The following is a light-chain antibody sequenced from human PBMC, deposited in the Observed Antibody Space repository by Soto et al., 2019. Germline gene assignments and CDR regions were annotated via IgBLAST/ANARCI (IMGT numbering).Light chain of an antibody. CDR2: AAS. CDR3: EKYNSALWT. J-gene: IGKJ1*01. CDR1: QGISNY. Sequence: DIQMTQSPSSLSASVGDRVTITCRASQGISNYLAWYQQKPGKVPKLLIYAASTLQSGVPSPFSGSGSGTDFTFTIISLQPEDVETYYCEKYNSALWTFGQGTKVEIK. V-gene: IGKV1-27*01.